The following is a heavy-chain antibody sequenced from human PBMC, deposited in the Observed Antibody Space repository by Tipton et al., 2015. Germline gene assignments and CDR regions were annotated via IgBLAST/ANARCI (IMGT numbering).Heavy chain of an antibody. CDR3: AKGPGYYSYYGVDV. CDR2: ISGSVGST. Sequence: SLRLSCAASGFTFSSYGMSWVRQAPGKGLEWVSGISGSVGSTYYADSVKGRFTISRDNSQNTVYLQMNSLRAEDTAVYYCAKGPGYYSYYGVDVWGQGTTVTVSS. V-gene: IGHV3-23*01. J-gene: IGHJ6*02. CDR1: GFTFSSYG.